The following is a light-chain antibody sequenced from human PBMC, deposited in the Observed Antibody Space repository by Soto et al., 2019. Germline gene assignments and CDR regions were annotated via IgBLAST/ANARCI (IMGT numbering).Light chain of an antibody. J-gene: IGLJ2*01. Sequence: QSVLTQPPSASGTPGQRVTISCSGSSSNIGGNYVYWYRQLPGTAPKLLISRSDQRPSGVPDRFSCSKSGTSASLAISGLRYDDEAYYYCAAWDDSLSGPVFGGGTKLTVL. CDR3: AAWDDSLSGPV. CDR1: SSNIGGNY. CDR2: RSD. V-gene: IGLV1-47*01.